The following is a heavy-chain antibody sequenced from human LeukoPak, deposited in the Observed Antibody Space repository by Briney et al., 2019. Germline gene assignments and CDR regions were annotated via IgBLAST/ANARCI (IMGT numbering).Heavy chain of an antibody. J-gene: IGHJ5*01. CDR2: ISISSNYI. Sequence: GGSLRLSCAASGFTFSRYSMNWVRQAPGKGLEWVSSISISSNYIYYPDSLKGRFTISRDNAKNSLYLQMNSLRAEDTAVYYCAKDRHAPGRYCSSTSCFPFDSWGQGTLVTVSS. CDR1: GFTFSRYS. D-gene: IGHD2-2*01. CDR3: AKDRHAPGRYCSSTSCFPFDS. V-gene: IGHV3-21*04.